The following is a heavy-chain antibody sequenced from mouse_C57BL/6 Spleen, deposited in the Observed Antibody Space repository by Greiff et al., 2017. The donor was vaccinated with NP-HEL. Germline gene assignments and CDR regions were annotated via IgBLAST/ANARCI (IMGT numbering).Heavy chain of an antibody. J-gene: IGHJ2*01. CDR1: GYTFTSYW. Sequence: QVQLQQPGAELVKPGASVKLSCKASGYTFTSYWLHWVKQRPGHGLEWIGMLHPHSGSPNYNEKFQSKATLTVDKSSSTAYMQLSSLTSDDSAVYYFARSGLGHRDFDYWGQGTTLTVSS. CDR3: ARSGLGHRDFDY. V-gene: IGHV1-64*01. D-gene: IGHD4-1*01. CDR2: LHPHSGSP.